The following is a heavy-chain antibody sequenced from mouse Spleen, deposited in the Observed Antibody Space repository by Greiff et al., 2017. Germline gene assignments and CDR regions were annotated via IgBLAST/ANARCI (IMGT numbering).Heavy chain of an antibody. CDR3: ARSNYYDGSGGYAMDY. J-gene: IGHJ4*01. D-gene: IGHD1-1*01. V-gene: IGHV1-84*01. CDR1: GYTFTDYY. Sequence: QVQLQQSGPELVKPGASVKISCKASGYTFTDYYINWVKQRPGQGLEWIGWIYPGSGNTKYNEKFKGKATLTVDTSSSTAYMQLSSLTSEDSAVYFCARSNYYDGSGGYAMDYWGQGTSVTVSS. CDR2: IYPGSGNT.